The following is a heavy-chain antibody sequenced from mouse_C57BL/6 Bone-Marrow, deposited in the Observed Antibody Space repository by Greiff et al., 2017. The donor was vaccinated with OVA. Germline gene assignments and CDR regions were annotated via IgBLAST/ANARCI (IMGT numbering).Heavy chain of an antibody. CDR1: GYSFTDYN. V-gene: IGHV1-39*01. J-gene: IGHJ1*03. D-gene: IGHD1-1*01. Sequence: VQLKESGPELVKPGASVKISCKASGYSFTDYNMNWVKQSNGKSLEWIGVINPNYGTTSYNQKFKGKATLTVDQSSSTAYMQLNSLTSEHSAVYYCELFYWYFDVWGTGTTVTVSS. CDR2: INPNYGTT. CDR3: ELFYWYFDV.